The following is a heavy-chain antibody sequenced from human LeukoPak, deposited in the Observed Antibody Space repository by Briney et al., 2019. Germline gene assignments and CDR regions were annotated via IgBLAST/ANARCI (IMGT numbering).Heavy chain of an antibody. D-gene: IGHD2-2*01. V-gene: IGHV3-66*02. CDR2: IYNDDTT. CDR1: GFSVSTNY. CDR3: ARVPEIQYCSSTTCSPLHLDY. J-gene: IGHJ4*02. Sequence: PGGSLRLSCAASGFSVSTNYMSWVRQAPGKGLEWVSIIYNDDTTYYADSVKGRFTFSRDYYKNTLYLQMDSLRAEDTAVYYCARVPEIQYCSSTTCSPLHLDYWGQGTLVAVSS.